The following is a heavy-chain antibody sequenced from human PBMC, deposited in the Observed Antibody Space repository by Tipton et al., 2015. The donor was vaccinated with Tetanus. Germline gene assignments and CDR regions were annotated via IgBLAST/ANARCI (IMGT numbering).Heavy chain of an antibody. J-gene: IGHJ3*02. V-gene: IGHV3-23*01. Sequence: SLRLSCAASGFTFSSYAMSWVRQAPGKGLEWVSAISGSGGSTYYADSVKGRFTISRDNSKNTLYLQMNSRRAEDTAVYYCAKSGLGGWYSTSSAFDIWGQGTMVTVSS. CDR3: AKSGLGGWYSTSSAFDI. CDR1: GFTFSSYA. D-gene: IGHD6-19*01. CDR2: ISGSGGST.